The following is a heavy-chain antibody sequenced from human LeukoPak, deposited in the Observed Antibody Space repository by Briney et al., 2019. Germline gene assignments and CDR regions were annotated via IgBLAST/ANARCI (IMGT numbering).Heavy chain of an antibody. J-gene: IGHJ4*02. V-gene: IGHV3-11*05. Sequence: GGSRRLSVAASGFTFRDYDMSWIRQSPGKGLEGLAYISSISTNTIYADSVKGRFTISRDNATTSLYLQMTSLRAEDPAVYYCARVGSIEAAGTLDYWGQGTLVTVSS. D-gene: IGHD6-13*01. CDR3: ARVGSIEAAGTLDY. CDR2: ISSISTNT. CDR1: GFTFRDYD.